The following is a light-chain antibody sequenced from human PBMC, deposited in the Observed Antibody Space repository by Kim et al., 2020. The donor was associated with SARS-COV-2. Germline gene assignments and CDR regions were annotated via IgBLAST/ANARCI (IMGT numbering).Light chain of an antibody. J-gene: IGLJ2*01. CDR3: AAWDDSLNGVV. CDR2: TNN. V-gene: IGLV1-44*01. CDR1: SSNIGSNT. Sequence: ELTQPPSASGTPGQTVTISCTGSSSNIGSNTANWYQHLPGTAPKLLIHTNNQRPSGVPDRFSGSKSGTSASLAISGLQSEDEADYYCAAWDDSLNGVVFGGGTQLTVL.